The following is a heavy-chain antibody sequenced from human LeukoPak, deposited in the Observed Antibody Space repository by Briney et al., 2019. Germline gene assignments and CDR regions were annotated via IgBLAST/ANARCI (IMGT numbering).Heavy chain of an antibody. CDR1: GGSFSVYY. CDR2: INHSGST. V-gene: IGHV4-34*01. Sequence: SETLSLTCAVYGGSFSVYYWSWIRQPPGKGLEWIGEINHSGSTNYNPSLKSRVTISVDTSKNQFSLKLSSVTAADTAVYYCARYYDFWSARYYYYMDVWGKGTTVTVSS. J-gene: IGHJ6*03. CDR3: ARYYDFWSARYYYYMDV. D-gene: IGHD3-3*01.